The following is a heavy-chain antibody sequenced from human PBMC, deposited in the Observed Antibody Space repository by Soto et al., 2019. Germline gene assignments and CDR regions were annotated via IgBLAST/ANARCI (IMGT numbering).Heavy chain of an antibody. D-gene: IGHD6-25*01. Sequence: LRLSCAASGFTFSSYAMHWVRRAPGKGLEWVAVISYDGSNKYYADSVKGRFTISRDNSKNTLYLQMNSLRAEDTAVYYCAKNRLANSPYYFYYYGMDVWGQGTTVTVSS. CDR3: AKNRLANSPYYFYYYGMDV. CDR2: ISYDGSNK. V-gene: IGHV3-30-3*02. CDR1: GFTFSSYA. J-gene: IGHJ6*02.